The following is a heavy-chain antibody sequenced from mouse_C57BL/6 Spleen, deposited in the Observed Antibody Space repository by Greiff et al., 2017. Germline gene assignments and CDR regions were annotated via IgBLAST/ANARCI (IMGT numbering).Heavy chain of an antibody. D-gene: IGHD1-1*01. CDR2: IYPGSGST. V-gene: IGHV1-55*01. CDR1: GYTFTSYW. J-gene: IGHJ2*01. Sequence: QVQLQQPGAELVKPGASVKMSCKASGYTFTSYWITWVKQRPGQGLEWIGDIYPGSGSTNYNEKFTSKATLTVDTSSSTAYMQLSSLTSEDSAVYYCARRGPDYGSSYFDYWGQGTTLTVSS. CDR3: ARRGPDYGSSYFDY.